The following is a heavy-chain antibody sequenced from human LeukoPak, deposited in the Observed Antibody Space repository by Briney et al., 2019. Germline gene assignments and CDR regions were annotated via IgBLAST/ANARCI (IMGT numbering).Heavy chain of an antibody. J-gene: IGHJ6*02. Sequence: ASVKVSCKGSGYTFTNYAVHWVRQAPGQRLEWLGWINPGNGDTKYSQNFQGRVTVTSDTSAAIAYVELNSLTSEDTAVYYRARERWHCRVNCYSVYYYALDVWGQGTTVTVSS. D-gene: IGHD2-15*01. V-gene: IGHV1-3*01. CDR1: GYTFTNYA. CDR2: INPGNGDT. CDR3: ARERWHCRVNCYSVYYYALDV.